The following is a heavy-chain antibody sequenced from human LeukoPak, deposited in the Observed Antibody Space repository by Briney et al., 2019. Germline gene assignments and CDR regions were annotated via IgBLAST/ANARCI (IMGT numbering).Heavy chain of an antibody. Sequence: PGGYLRLSCAASGFTFSTYDMHWVRQAPGKGLEWVAIISYDGSDKYYADSVKGRFTISRDNSKNTLYLQMNSLRAEDTAVYYCAKDFGEAAFDIWGQGTMVTVSS. CDR1: GFTFSTYD. J-gene: IGHJ3*02. V-gene: IGHV3-30*18. CDR3: AKDFGEAAFDI. D-gene: IGHD3-10*01. CDR2: ISYDGSDK.